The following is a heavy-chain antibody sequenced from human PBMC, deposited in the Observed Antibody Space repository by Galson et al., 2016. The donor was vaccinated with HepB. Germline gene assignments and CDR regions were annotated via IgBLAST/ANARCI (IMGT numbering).Heavy chain of an antibody. J-gene: IGHJ4*02. D-gene: IGHD6-19*01. CDR2: ISKDGSDK. CDR3: AKAHRNWLVGDSFDH. CDR1: GFTFSDYG. Sequence: SLRLSCAASGFTFSDYGMHWVRQAPGRGLEWVSVISKDGSDKQYADSVKGRFTVSRDNSKNTLFLQMNSLRGEDTAVYYCAKAHRNWLVGDSFDHWGQGTLVTVSS. V-gene: IGHV3-30*18.